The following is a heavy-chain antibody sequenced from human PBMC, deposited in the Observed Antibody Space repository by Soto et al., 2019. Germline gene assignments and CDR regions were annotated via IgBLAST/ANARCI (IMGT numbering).Heavy chain of an antibody. J-gene: IGHJ6*02. V-gene: IGHV1-69*01. Sequence: SVKVSCKASGGTFSSYAISWVRQAPVQGLEWMGGIVPIFGTANYAQKFQGRVTITADESTSTAYMELSSLRSEDTAVYYCASFPTVTPQPYSYYYGMDVWGQGTTVTVSS. CDR1: GGTFSSYA. CDR2: IVPIFGTA. CDR3: ASFPTVTPQPYSYYYGMDV. D-gene: IGHD4-17*01.